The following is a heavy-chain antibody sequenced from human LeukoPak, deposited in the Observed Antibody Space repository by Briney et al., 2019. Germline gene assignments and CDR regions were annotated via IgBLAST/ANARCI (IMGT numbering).Heavy chain of an antibody. D-gene: IGHD5-12*01. V-gene: IGHV4-4*02. CDR3: AKNQGRWLRVFDF. CDR1: GGSISSNNW. Sequence: SGTLSLTCVVSGGSISSNNWWSWVRQSPQKGLEWIGEIDHSGNTNYNPSLKSRVTMSVVKSKNQFSLKLSFVTAADTAVYYCAKNQGRWLRVFDFWGQGTLVTVSS. CDR2: IDHSGNT. J-gene: IGHJ4*02.